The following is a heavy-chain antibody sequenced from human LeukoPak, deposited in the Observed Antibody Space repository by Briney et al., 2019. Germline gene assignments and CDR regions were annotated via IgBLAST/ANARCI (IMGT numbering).Heavy chain of an antibody. V-gene: IGHV3-64*01. J-gene: IGHJ4*02. CDR2: ISSNGGST. CDR1: GFTFSSYA. CDR3: ARAGYRGNSSGYSLYLFDY. Sequence: GGSLRLSCAASGFTFSSYAMHWVRQAPGKGLEYVSAISSNGGSTYYGNSVKGRFTISRDNSKNTLYLQMGSLRAEDMAVYYCARAGYRGNSSGYSLYLFDYWGQGTLVTVSS. D-gene: IGHD3-22*01.